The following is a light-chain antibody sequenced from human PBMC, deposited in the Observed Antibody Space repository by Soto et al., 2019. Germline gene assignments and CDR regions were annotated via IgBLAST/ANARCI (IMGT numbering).Light chain of an antibody. CDR2: DAS. CDR1: QSVSGY. V-gene: IGKV3-20*01. J-gene: IGKJ5*01. CDR3: QQYGGSPRIT. Sequence: EIVLTQSPATLSLSPGERATLSCRASQSVSGYLAWYQQKPGQAPRLLIYDASNRATGTPDRFRGSGSGTDFTLIINRLEPEDVAIYYCQQYGGSPRITFGQGTRLEIK.